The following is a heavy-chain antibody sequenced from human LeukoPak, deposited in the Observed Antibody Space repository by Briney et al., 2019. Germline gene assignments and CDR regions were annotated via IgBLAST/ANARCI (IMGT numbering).Heavy chain of an antibody. D-gene: IGHD3-10*01. V-gene: IGHV4-59*08. Sequence: SETLSLTCTVSGGSISNYYWSWIRQPPGKGLEWIGYIYYNGNTNSNPSLKSRVTISVDTSKNQFSLKLSSVTAADTAVYYCARHRITMVRGVIPYYFDYWGQGTLVTASS. CDR1: GGSISNYY. J-gene: IGHJ4*02. CDR2: IYYNGNT. CDR3: ARHRITMVRGVIPYYFDY.